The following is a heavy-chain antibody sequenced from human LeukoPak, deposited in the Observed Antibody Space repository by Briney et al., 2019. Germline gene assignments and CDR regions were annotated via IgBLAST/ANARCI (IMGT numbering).Heavy chain of an antibody. CDR2: IIPIFGTA. V-gene: IGHV1-69*05. J-gene: IGHJ4*02. Sequence: GASVKVSCKASGGTFSSYAISWVRQAPGQGLEWMGRIIPIFGTANYAQKFQGRVTITTDESTSTAYMELSSLRSEDTAVYYCARAQPDIVVVVSANDYWGQGTLVTVSS. CDR3: ARAQPDIVVVVSANDY. CDR1: GGTFSSYA. D-gene: IGHD2-15*01.